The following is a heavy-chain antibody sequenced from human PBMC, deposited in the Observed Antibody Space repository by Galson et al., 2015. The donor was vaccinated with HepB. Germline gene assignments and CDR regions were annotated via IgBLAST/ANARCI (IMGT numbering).Heavy chain of an antibody. CDR2: ISYDGSNQ. CDR1: GFSLTNYE. J-gene: IGHJ4*02. Sequence: SLRLSCAASGFSLTNYEMNWVRQAPGTGLEWVSMISYDGSNQFYIESVRGRSTISRDVSKNTLYLQMNSLRAEDTAVYYCARDPDDTNGYYLTFEYWGQGSLVTVSS. D-gene: IGHD3-22*01. V-gene: IGHV3-30*03. CDR3: ARDPDDTNGYYLTFEY.